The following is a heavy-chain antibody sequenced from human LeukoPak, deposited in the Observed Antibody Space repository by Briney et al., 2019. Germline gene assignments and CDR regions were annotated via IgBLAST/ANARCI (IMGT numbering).Heavy chain of an antibody. CDR3: AWKYYYDSSGYFYVDQ. CDR2: IYHSGTT. V-gene: IGHV4-38-2*01. CDR1: GYSISSGYY. J-gene: IGHJ4*02. Sequence: PSETLSLTCAVSGYSISSGYYWGWIRPSPEKGLEWIGSIYHSGTTYYNPSLKSRVTISIDTSKNQFSLNLNSVTAADTAVYYCAWKYYYDSSGYFYVDQWGQGTLVTVSS. D-gene: IGHD3-22*01.